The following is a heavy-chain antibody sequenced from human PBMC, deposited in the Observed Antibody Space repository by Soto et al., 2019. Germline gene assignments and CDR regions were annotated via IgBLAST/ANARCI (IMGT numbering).Heavy chain of an antibody. J-gene: IGHJ4*02. D-gene: IGHD3-10*01. V-gene: IGHV1-69*02. Sequence: QVQLVQSGAEVRKPGSSVKVSCKASGGAFSSYTINWVRQAPGQGLEWMGRIIPILGLTNYAQKFRGRVTITADASSTTAYVELNNLRSEDTAIYYCATAYQLLEYWGQGTLVTVSS. CDR2: IIPILGLT. CDR3: ATAYQLLEY. CDR1: GGAFSSYT.